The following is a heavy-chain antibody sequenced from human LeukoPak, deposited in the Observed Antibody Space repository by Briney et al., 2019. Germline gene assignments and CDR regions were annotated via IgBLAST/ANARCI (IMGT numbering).Heavy chain of an antibody. J-gene: IGHJ4*02. V-gene: IGHV3-30*02. CDR2: IRYDGSNK. CDR3: AKDYYYGSGSYYAPDRYYFDY. CDR1: GFTFSSYG. Sequence: GGSLRLSCAASGFTFSSYGMHWVRQAPGMGLEWVAFIRYDGSNKYYADSVKGRFTISRDNSKNTLYLQMNSLRAEDTAVYYCAKDYYYGSGSYYAPDRYYFDYWGQGTLVTVSS. D-gene: IGHD3-10*01.